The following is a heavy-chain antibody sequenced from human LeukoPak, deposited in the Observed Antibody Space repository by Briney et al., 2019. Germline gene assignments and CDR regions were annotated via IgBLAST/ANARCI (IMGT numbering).Heavy chain of an antibody. CDR3: ARRSSSGYY. V-gene: IGHV4-39*01. CDR1: GGSISSSSYY. D-gene: IGHD3-22*01. CDR2: IYYSGST. J-gene: IGHJ4*02. Sequence: PETLSLTCTVCGGSISSSSYYWGWIRQPPGKGLEWIGSIYYSGSTYYNPSLKSRVTISVDTSKNQFSLKLSSVTAADTAVYYCARRSSSGYYWGQGALVTVSS.